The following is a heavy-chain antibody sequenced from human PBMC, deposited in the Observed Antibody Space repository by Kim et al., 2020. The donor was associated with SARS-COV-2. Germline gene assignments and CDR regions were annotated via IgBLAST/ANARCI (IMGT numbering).Heavy chain of an antibody. V-gene: IGHV4-59*01. CDR2: IYYSGST. CDR3: ARDNREWLHSSANWYFDL. CDR1: GGSISSYY. J-gene: IGHJ2*01. Sequence: SETLSLTCTVSGGSISSYYWSWIRQPPGKGLEWIGYIYYSGSTNYNPSLKSRVTISVDTSKNQFSLKLSSVTAAATAVDYCARDNREWLHSSANWYFDL. D-gene: IGHD3-3*01.